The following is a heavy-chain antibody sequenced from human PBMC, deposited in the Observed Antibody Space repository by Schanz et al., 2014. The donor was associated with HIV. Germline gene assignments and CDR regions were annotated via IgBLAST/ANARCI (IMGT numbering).Heavy chain of an antibody. CDR1: GYTFISYG. Sequence: QVQLVQSGTEVKKPGASVKVSCKASGYTFISYGISWVRQAPGQGLEWMGWISAYNGNTNYAQKFQGRLTMTTDTSTSTAYMELRSLRSDDTAVYYCARDRGSISWMGRAFDIWGQGTMVTVSS. D-gene: IGHD2-2*01. CDR2: ISAYNGNT. J-gene: IGHJ3*02. V-gene: IGHV1-18*01. CDR3: ARDRGSISWMGRAFDI.